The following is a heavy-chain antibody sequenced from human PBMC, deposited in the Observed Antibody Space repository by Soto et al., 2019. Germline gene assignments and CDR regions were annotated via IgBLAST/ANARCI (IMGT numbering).Heavy chain of an antibody. J-gene: IGHJ6*02. CDR1: GGSISSYY. CDR2: IYYSGST. D-gene: IGHD3-22*01. V-gene: IGHV4-59*01. Sequence: SETLSLTCTVSGGSISSYYWSWIRQPPGKGLEWIGYIYYSGSTNYNPSLKSRFTISVDTSKNQFSLKLSSVTAADTAVYYCARAALARTYYYDSSGYWYYYGMDVWGQGTTVTVSS. CDR3: ARAALARTYYYDSSGYWYYYGMDV.